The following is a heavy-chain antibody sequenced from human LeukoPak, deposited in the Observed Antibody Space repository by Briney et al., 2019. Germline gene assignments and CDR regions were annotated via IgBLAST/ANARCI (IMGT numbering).Heavy chain of an antibody. CDR2: INSDGSST. Sequence: PGGSLRLSCAASGFTFSSYWMHWVRQAPGKGLVWVSRINSDGSSTNYADSVKGRFTIPRDNAKNTLYLQMNSLRAEDTAVYYCARGMFHGYCTDYWGQGTLVTVSS. J-gene: IGHJ4*02. CDR3: ARGMFHGYCTDY. D-gene: IGHD3-3*01. CDR1: GFTFSSYW. V-gene: IGHV3-74*01.